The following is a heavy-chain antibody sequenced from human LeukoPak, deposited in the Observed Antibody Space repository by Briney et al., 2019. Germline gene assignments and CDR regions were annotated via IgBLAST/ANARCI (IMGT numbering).Heavy chain of an antibody. J-gene: IGHJ6*02. Sequence: PSETLSLTCTVSGGSISSGDYYWSWIRQPPGKGLEWIGYIYYSGSTYYNPSLKSRVTISVDTSKNQCSLKLSSVTAADTAVYYCARVPDYDFWSGYSLTHSAYGMDVWGQGTTVTVSS. D-gene: IGHD3-3*01. V-gene: IGHV4-30-4*01. CDR1: GGSISSGDYY. CDR3: ARVPDYDFWSGYSLTHSAYGMDV. CDR2: IYYSGST.